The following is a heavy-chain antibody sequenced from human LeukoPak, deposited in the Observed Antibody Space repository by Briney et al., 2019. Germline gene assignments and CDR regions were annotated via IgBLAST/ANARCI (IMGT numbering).Heavy chain of an antibody. V-gene: IGHV1-69*13. CDR2: IIPIFGTA. CDR1: GGTFSSYA. Sequence: SVKVSCKASGGTFSSYAISWVRQAPGQGLEWMGGIIPIFGTANYAQKFQGRVTITADESTSTAYMELSSLRSEDTAVYYCARRAYSGSYYDYWGQGTLVTVSS. J-gene: IGHJ4*02. D-gene: IGHD1-26*01. CDR3: ARRAYSGSYYDY.